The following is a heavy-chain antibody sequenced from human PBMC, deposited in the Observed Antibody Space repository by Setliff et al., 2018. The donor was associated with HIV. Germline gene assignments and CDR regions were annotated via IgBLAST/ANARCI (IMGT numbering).Heavy chain of an antibody. CDR2: ITDGGGTT. J-gene: IGHJ3*02. CDR3: ARDQSSGYYYVDAFDI. V-gene: IGHV3-23*01. D-gene: IGHD3-22*01. Sequence: GVSLRLSCAASGFIFSAYAMSWVRQGPEKGLEWVSAITDGGGTTYYADSVKGRFTISRDNAKNSLYLQMNSLRAEDTAVYYCARDQSSGYYYVDAFDIWGQGTMVTVSS. CDR1: GFIFSAYA.